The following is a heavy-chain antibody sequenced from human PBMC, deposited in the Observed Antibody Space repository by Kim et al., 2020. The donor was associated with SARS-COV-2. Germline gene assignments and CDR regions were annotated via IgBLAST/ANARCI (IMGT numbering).Heavy chain of an antibody. CDR2: IYYSGST. J-gene: IGHJ4*02. D-gene: IGHD2-15*01. V-gene: IGHV4-31*03. CDR3: ARDRPGYCSGGSCYHSGYFDY. Sequence: SETLSLTCTVSGGSISSGGYYWSWIRQHPGKGLEWIGYIYYSGSTYYNPSLKSRVTISVDTSKNQFSLKLSSVTAADTAVYYCARDRPGYCSGGSCYHSGYFDYWGQGTLVTVSS. CDR1: GGSISSGGYY.